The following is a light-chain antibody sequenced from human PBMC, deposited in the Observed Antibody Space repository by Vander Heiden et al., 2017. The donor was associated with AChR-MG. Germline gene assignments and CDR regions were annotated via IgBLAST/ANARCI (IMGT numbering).Light chain of an antibody. CDR2: AAS. CDR3: QHYNNYPQT. CDR1: QHITSW. J-gene: IGKJ3*01. V-gene: IGKV1D-16*01. Sequence: DIRLTQSPSSLSASAGDRVAITCRASQHITSWVAWYQQRPNKAPKFLLYAASRVHTGVPSRFSGSGFGTEFTLYINGLQPEDSATYYCQHYNNYPQTFGPGTIVDVK.